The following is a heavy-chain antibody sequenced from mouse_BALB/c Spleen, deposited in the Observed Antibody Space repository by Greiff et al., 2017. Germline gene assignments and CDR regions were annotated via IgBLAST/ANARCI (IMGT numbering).Heavy chain of an antibody. CDR1: GYTFSSYW. CDR3: ARRNDGYRKGPMDY. CDR2: ILPGSGRT. Sequence: QVQLQQSGAELMKPGASVKISCKATGYTFSSYWIEWVKQRPGHGLEWIGEILPGSGRTNYNEKFKGKATFTADTSSNTAYMQLSSLTSEDSAVYYCARRNDGYRKGPMDYWGQGTSVTVSS. D-gene: IGHD2-3*01. J-gene: IGHJ4*01. V-gene: IGHV1-9*01.